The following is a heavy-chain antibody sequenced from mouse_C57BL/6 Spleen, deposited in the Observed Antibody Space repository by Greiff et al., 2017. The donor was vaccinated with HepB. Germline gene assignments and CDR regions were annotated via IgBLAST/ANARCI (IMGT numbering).Heavy chain of an antibody. CDR1: GYTFTSYW. CDR2: INPSNGGT. V-gene: IGHV1-53*01. Sequence: QVQLQQPGPELVKPGASVKLSCKASGYTFTSYWMHWVKQRPGQGLEWIGNINPSNGGTNYNEKFKSKATLTVDKSSSTAYMQLSSLTSEDSAVYYCARYVYDYDVGYYAMDYWGQGTSVTVSS. CDR3: ARYVYDYDVGYYAMDY. D-gene: IGHD2-4*01. J-gene: IGHJ4*01.